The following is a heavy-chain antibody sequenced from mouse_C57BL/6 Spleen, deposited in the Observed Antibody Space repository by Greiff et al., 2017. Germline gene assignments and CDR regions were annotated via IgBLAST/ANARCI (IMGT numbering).Heavy chain of an antibody. CDR3: TRRRYYGSSYFDY. CDR2: IRNKANNHAT. J-gene: IGHJ2*01. CDR1: GFTFSDAW. V-gene: IGHV6-6*01. Sequence: EVKVEESGGGLVQPGGSMKLSCAASGFTFSDAWMDWVRQSPEKGLEWVAEIRNKANNHATYYAESVKGRFTISRDDSKSSVYLQMNSLRAEDTGIYYCTRRRYYGSSYFDYWGQGTTLTVSS. D-gene: IGHD1-1*01.